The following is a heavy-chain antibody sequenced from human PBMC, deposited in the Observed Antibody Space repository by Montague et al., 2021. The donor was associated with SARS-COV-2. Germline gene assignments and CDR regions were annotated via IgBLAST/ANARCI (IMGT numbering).Heavy chain of an antibody. D-gene: IGHD6-19*01. CDR1: GGSINSGGYY. CDR2: IYYSGST. V-gene: IGHV4-31*03. J-gene: IGHJ3*02. Sequence: TLSLTCTVSGGSINSGGYYWSWIRQHPGKGLEWIGYIYYSGSTYNNPSLKSRLTISVDTSKNQFSLKLSSVTAADTAVYYCARVHFVSSGWYPDPFDIWGQGTLVTVSS. CDR3: ARVHFVSSGWYPDPFDI.